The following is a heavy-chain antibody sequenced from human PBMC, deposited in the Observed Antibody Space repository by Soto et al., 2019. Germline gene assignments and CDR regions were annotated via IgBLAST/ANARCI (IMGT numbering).Heavy chain of an antibody. CDR2: IYYSGST. CDR3: ARSAVLRVRKRNTVKHAFDI. CDR1: GGSISSSSYY. J-gene: IGHJ3*02. D-gene: IGHD4-17*01. V-gene: IGHV4-39*01. Sequence: SETLSLTCTVSGGSISSSSYYWGWIRQPPGKGLEWIGSIYYSGSTYYNPSLKSRVTISVDTSKNQFSLKLSSVTAADTAVYYCARSAVLRVRKRNTVKHAFDIWGQGTMVTVSS.